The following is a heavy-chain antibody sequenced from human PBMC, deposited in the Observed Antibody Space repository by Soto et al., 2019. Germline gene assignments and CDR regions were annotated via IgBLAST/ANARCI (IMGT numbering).Heavy chain of an antibody. CDR1: GFTFSSYG. D-gene: IGHD3-10*01. V-gene: IGHV3-30*18. J-gene: IGHJ4*02. CDR2: ISYDGSNK. CDR3: AKDLHDVLLWFGEFGGPDY. Sequence: LRLSCAASGFTFSSYGMHWVRQAPGKGLEWVAVISYDGSNKYYADSVKGRFTISRDNSKNTLYLQMNSLRAEDTAVYYCAKDLHDVLLWFGEFGGPDYWGQGTLVTVSS.